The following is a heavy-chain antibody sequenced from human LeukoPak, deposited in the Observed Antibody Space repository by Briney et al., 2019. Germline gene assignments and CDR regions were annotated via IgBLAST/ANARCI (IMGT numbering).Heavy chain of an antibody. CDR1: GGSISSYY. CDR3: ARSPRDDSSGYYPDLIDY. J-gene: IGHJ4*02. CDR2: IYYSGST. V-gene: IGHV4-59*12. Sequence: SETLSLTCTVSGGSISSYYWSWIRQPPGKGLEWIGYIYYSGSTNYNPSLKSRVTISVDTSKNQFSLKLSSVTAADTAVYYCARSPRDDSSGYYPDLIDYWGQGTLVTVSS. D-gene: IGHD3-22*01.